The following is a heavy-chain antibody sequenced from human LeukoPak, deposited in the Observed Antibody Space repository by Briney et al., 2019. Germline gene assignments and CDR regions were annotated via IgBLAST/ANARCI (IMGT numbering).Heavy chain of an antibody. Sequence: GASVKVSCKASGYIFNKYFMHWVRQAPGQGLEWMGIITPSDGDTRYAQKFQGRVTMTRDTSTRTFYMELSSLRSEDTAVYYCARTRAYSGYASLDYWGQGTLVTVSS. CDR1: GYIFNKYF. CDR3: ARTRAYSGYASLDY. D-gene: IGHD5-12*01. J-gene: IGHJ4*02. V-gene: IGHV1-46*02. CDR2: ITPSDGDT.